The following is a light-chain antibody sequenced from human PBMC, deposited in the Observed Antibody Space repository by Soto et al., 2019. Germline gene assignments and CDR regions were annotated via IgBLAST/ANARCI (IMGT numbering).Light chain of an antibody. CDR2: QVS. CDR1: SSDVGGSNY. J-gene: IGLJ1*01. Sequence: QAALPKPASVSGSPGQSITISCTRTSSDVGGSNYVSWYQHHPHRAPKLLIFQVSYRPSGVSNRFSGSKSGNTASRTISGLQDEDEADYYSISYTSSNTSEVFAIANKVTVL. V-gene: IGLV2-14*01. CDR3: ISYTSSNTSEV.